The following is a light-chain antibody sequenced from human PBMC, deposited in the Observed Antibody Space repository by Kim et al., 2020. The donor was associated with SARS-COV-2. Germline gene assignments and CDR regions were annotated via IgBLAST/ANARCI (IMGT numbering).Light chain of an antibody. Sequence: SPGEGDTLSCRASQGVRNNSLAWYQQKPGQAPRLFIYGASTRATGIPDRFSGRGSGTDFTLTISRLEPADFALYYCQHYGRSPPFTFGQGTKLELK. J-gene: IGKJ2*01. CDR2: GAS. CDR3: QHYGRSPPFT. V-gene: IGKV3-20*01. CDR1: QGVRNNS.